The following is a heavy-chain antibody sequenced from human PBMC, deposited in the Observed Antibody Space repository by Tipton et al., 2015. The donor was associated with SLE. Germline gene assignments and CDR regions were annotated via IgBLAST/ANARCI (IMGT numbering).Heavy chain of an antibody. V-gene: IGHV4-39*07. J-gene: IGHJ4*02. CDR2: INHSGST. D-gene: IGHD7-27*01. Sequence: TLSLTCTVSGGSISSSSYYWSWIRQPPGKGLEWIGEINHSGSTNYNPSLKSRVTISVDTSKNQFSLKLSSVTAADTAVYYCARGELGIRTFDYWGQGTLVTVSS. CDR1: GGSISSSSYY. CDR3: ARGELGIRTFDY.